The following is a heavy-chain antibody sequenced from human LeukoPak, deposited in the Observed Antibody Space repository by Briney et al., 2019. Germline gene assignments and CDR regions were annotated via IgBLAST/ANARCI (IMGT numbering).Heavy chain of an antibody. CDR3: AKGIRDGYNSEAIDY. Sequence: PGWSLRLSCAASGFTFRSYGMHWVRKAPGKGLECVACIRYDESNKYYTDSVKGRFTISRDTSRNMLYLQMNSLRPEDTVIFQGAKGIRDGYNSEAIDYWGQGTLVTVSS. CDR1: GFTFRSYG. J-gene: IGHJ4*02. D-gene: IGHD5-24*01. V-gene: IGHV3-30*02. CDR2: IRYDESNK.